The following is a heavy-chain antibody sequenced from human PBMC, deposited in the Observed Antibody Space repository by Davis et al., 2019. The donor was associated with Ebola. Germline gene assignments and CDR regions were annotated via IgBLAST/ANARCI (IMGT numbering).Heavy chain of an antibody. D-gene: IGHD6-13*01. CDR3: AKVKYYSTWRGGFDY. V-gene: IGHV3-23*01. CDR2: ISGSGGST. CDR1: GFTFSTHA. J-gene: IGHJ4*02. Sequence: GGSLRLSCAASGFTFSTHAMIWVRQAPGKGLEWVSGISGSGGSTYYAESVKGRFTISRDNSNNTLYLQMNGLRAEDTALYYCAKVKYYSTWRGGFDYWGQGTLVTVSS.